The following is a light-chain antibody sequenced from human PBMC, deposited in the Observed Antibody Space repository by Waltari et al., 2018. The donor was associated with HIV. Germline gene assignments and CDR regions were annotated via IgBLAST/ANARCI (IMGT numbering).Light chain of an antibody. CDR1: QSISTY. V-gene: IGKV1-39*01. CDR2: ATS. CDR3: QQSFITPLT. Sequence: DIQMTQSPSSLSASLRAIVTITCRTSQSISTYLNWYQQKPGKAPKLLIYATSSLQSGVPSRFSGSGSGTDFTLTISSLQPEDFATYYCQQSFITPLTFGPGTKVDIK. J-gene: IGKJ3*01.